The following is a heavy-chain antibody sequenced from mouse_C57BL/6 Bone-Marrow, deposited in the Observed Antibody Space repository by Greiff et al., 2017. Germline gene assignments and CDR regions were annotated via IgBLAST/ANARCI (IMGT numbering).Heavy chain of an antibody. CDR1: GFTFSDFY. D-gene: IGHD2-1*01. J-gene: IGHJ3*01. V-gene: IGHV7-1*01. CDR3: ARDGNSPFAY. Sequence: EVMLVESGGGLVQSGRSLRLSCATSGFTFSDFYMEWVRQAPGKGLEWIAASRNKANDYTTEYSASVKGRFIVSRDTSQSILYLQMNALRAEDTAIYYCARDGNSPFAYWGQGTLVTVSA. CDR2: SRNKANDYTT.